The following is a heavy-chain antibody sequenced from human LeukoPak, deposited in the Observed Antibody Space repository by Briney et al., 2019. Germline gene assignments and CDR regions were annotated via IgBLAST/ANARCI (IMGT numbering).Heavy chain of an antibody. CDR1: GGSISSYY. V-gene: IGHV4-4*07. J-gene: IGHJ5*02. Sequence: SETLSLTCTVSGGSISSYYWSWIRQPAGKGLEWIGRIYTSGSTNYNPSLKSRVTMSVDTSKNQFSLKLSYVTAADTAVYYCARVTTGTTSYLAHNWFDPWGQGTLVTVSS. D-gene: IGHD1-1*01. CDR3: ARVTTGTTSYLAHNWFDP. CDR2: IYTSGST.